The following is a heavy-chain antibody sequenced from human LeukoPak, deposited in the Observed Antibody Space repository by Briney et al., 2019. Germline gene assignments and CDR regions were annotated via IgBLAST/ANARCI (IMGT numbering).Heavy chain of an antibody. D-gene: IGHD3-22*01. CDR2: ISYDGSNK. J-gene: IGHJ3*02. CDR3: AKDYDSSGWAAFDI. CDR1: GFTFNSFG. V-gene: IGHV3-30*18. Sequence: GRFLRLSCAASGFTFNSFGMHWVRQAPGKGLEWVAVISYDGSNKYFADSVKGRFTISRDNSKNTLYLQMNSLRAEDTAVYYCAKDYDSSGWAAFDIWGQGTMVTVSS.